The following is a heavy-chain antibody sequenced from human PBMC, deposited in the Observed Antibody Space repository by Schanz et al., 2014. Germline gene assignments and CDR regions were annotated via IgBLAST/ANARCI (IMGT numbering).Heavy chain of an antibody. CDR2: TSNDGSFT. CDR3: VRDTDYHFDY. J-gene: IGHJ4*02. CDR1: GFTFSDSW. Sequence: EVQLVESGGGFVQPGGSLRLSCAASGFTFSDSWMHWVRQAPGKGLGWVSRTSNDGSFTTFADSVKGRFTISRANAKNTLYLQMTSLXAEDTAVYYCVRDTDYHFDYWGQGTLVTVSS. D-gene: IGHD4-17*01. V-gene: IGHV3-74*01.